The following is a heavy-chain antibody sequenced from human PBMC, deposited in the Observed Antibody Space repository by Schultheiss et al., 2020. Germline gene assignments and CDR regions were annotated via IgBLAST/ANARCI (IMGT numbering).Heavy chain of an antibody. V-gene: IGHV3-7*01. CDR2: IKQDGSEK. Sequence: GGSLRLSCAASGFTFSSYWMSWVRQAPGKGLEWVANIKQDGSEKYYVDSVKGRFTISRDNAKNSLYLQMNSLRAEDTAVYYCARIGGGCSSTSCHHYYYYYYGMDVWGKGTTVTVSS. CDR1: GFTFSSYW. D-gene: IGHD2-2*01. CDR3: ARIGGGCSSTSCHHYYYYYYGMDV. J-gene: IGHJ6*04.